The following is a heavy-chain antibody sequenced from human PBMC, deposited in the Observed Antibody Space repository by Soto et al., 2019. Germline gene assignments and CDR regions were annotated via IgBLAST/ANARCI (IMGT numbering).Heavy chain of an antibody. V-gene: IGHV1-45*02. CDR1: GWIFTFQY. J-gene: IGHJ4*02. CDR3: ARSATSGDQHFIDS. CDR2: ITPYNGNI. D-gene: IGHD3-10*01. Sequence: QMQLLQSGAEVKKTGSSVKISCKTSGWIFTFQYLHWVRQAPGQGLEWLGWITPYNGNIKYAERFQDRLSITRDNSLTLLFLELRNMKSEDTGLYYCARSATSGDQHFIDSWGQGTLVTVSS.